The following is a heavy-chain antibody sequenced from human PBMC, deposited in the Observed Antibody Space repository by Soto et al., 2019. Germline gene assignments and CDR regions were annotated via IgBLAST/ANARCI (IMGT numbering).Heavy chain of an antibody. CDR2: IYYSGST. V-gene: IGHV4-59*08. CDR1: GCSISSYY. D-gene: IGHD4-17*01. J-gene: IGHJ4*02. Sequence: PSETLSLTCTVSGCSISSYYWSWIRQPPGKGLEWIGYIYYSGSTNYNPSLKSRVTISVDTSKNQFSLKLSSVTAADTAVYYCARRYGPGFDYWGQGILVTVSS. CDR3: ARRYGPGFDY.